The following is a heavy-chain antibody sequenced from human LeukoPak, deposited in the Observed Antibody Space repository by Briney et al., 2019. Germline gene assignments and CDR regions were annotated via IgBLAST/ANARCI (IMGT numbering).Heavy chain of an antibody. CDR3: ARSLAVAGYYYNYYMDV. CDR2: IYYSGST. D-gene: IGHD6-19*01. Sequence: SETLSLTCIVSGGSISSYYWSWIRQPPGKGLEWIGYIYYSGSTNYNPSLKSRVTISVDTSKNQFSLKLSSVTTADTAVYYRARSLAVAGYYYNYYMDVWGKGTTVTVSS. J-gene: IGHJ6*03. CDR1: GGSISSYY. V-gene: IGHV4-59*01.